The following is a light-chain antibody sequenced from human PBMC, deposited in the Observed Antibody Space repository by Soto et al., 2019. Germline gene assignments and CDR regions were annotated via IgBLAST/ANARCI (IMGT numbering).Light chain of an antibody. J-gene: IGLJ1*01. CDR1: RSYVGGYNY. CDR2: DVS. CDR3: CSHAGTYTYV. V-gene: IGLV2-11*01. Sequence: QSVLTQPRPVSGSPGQSGTLSRTGNRSYVGGYNYVSWYQQHPGKAPKLMIYDVSKRPSGVPDRFSGFKSGNTASLTISGLQAEDEADYSCCSHAGTYTYVFGTGTKVTVL.